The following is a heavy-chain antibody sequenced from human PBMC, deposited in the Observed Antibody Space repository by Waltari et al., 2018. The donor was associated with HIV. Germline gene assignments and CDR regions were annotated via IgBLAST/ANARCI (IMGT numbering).Heavy chain of an antibody. D-gene: IGHD3-22*01. V-gene: IGHV1-2*02. Sequence: QVQLVQSGAEVKKPGASVKVSCKASGYTFTGYYMPCVRQAPGQGLEWMGWINPNSGGTNYAQKFQGRVTMTRDTSISTAYMELSRLRSDDTAVYYCARGRPESMIVVVITYFDYWGQGTLVTVSS. J-gene: IGHJ4*02. CDR2: INPNSGGT. CDR3: ARGRPESMIVVVITYFDY. CDR1: GYTFTGYY.